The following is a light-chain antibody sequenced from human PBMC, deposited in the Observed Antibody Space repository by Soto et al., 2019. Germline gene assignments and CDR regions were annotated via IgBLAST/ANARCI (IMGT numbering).Light chain of an antibody. Sequence: QSVLTQPASVSGSPGQSITISCTGTSSDVGSYNLVSWYQHHPGKAPKVMIYEGSKRPSGVSNRFSGSKSGNTASLTISGLQADDEADYYCCSYAGSSSWVFGGGTQLTVL. CDR3: CSYAGSSSWV. CDR1: SSDVGSYNL. J-gene: IGLJ3*02. CDR2: EGS. V-gene: IGLV2-23*01.